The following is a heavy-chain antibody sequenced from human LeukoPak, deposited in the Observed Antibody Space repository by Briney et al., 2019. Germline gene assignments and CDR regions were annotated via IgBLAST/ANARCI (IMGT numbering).Heavy chain of an antibody. CDR1: GYTFTGYY. CDR2: INPNSGGT. CDR3: ARDHGMDV. J-gene: IGHJ6*02. Sequence: ASVTVSCKASGYTFTGYYMHWVRQAPGQGLEWMGWINPNSGGTNYAQKFRGRVTMTRDTSINTAYMELSRLRSDDTAVYYCARDHGMDVWGQGTTVTVSS. V-gene: IGHV1-2*02.